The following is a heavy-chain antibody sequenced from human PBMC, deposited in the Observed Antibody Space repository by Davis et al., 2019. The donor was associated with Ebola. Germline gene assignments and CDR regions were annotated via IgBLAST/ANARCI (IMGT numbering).Heavy chain of an antibody. V-gene: IGHV1-8*01. CDR3: ARGGIAAQTAHYYYGMDV. J-gene: IGHJ6*02. CDR1: GYTFTSYD. CDR2: MNPNSGNT. D-gene: IGHD6-6*01. Sequence: ASVKVSCKASGYTFTSYDINWVRQATGQGLEWMGWMNPNSGNTGYAQKFQGRVTMTRNTSISTAYMELSSLRSEDTAVCYCARGGIAAQTAHYYYGMDVWGQGTTVTVSS.